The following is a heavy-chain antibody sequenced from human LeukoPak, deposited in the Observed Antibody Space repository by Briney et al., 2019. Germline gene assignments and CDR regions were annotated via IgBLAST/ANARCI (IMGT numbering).Heavy chain of an antibody. J-gene: IGHJ2*01. CDR1: GGSFSGYY. V-gene: IGHV4-34*01. D-gene: IGHD6-13*01. CDR2: INYSGST. CDR3: AREGSSWYWGTATRGWYFDL. Sequence: SETLSLTCAVYGGSFSGYYWSWIRQPPGKGLEWIGEINYSGSTNYNPSLKSRVTISVDTSKNQFSLKLSSVTGADTAVYYCAREGSSWYWGTATRGWYFDLWGRGTLVTVSS.